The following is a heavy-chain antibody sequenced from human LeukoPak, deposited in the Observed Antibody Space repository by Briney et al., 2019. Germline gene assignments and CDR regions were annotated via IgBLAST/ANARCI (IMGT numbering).Heavy chain of an antibody. V-gene: IGHV4-30-2*01. J-gene: IGHJ4*02. D-gene: IGHD5-18*01. CDR1: GGSISSGDYS. CDR3: ARDGGYGHYDY. Sequence: PSETLSLTCAVSGGSISSGDYSWSWIRQPPGKGLEWIGYIYHSGRTFYNPSLKSRVTISVDTSKNQISLEVTSMTAADTAVYYCARDGGYGHYDYWGRGTLVTVSS. CDR2: IYHSGRT.